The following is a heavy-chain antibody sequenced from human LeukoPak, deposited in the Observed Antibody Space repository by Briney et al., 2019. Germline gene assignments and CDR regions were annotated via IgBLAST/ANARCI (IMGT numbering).Heavy chain of an antibody. CDR3: ASLAYFDY. Sequence: PGGCLRLSCAASGFTFSSYAMHWVRQAPGKGLEWVAIISYDGSNKYYADSVKGRFTISRDNSKNTLYLQMNSLRAEDTAVYYCASLAYFDYWGQGTLVTVSS. J-gene: IGHJ4*02. CDR1: GFTFSSYA. V-gene: IGHV3-30-3*01. CDR2: ISYDGSNK.